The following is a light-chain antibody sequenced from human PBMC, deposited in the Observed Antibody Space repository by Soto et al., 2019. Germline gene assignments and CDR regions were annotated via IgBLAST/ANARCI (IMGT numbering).Light chain of an antibody. J-gene: IGLJ3*02. CDR3: QSYDSSLSALV. CDR2: GNS. CDR1: SSNIGARYD. Sequence: QSVLTQPPSVSGAPGQRVTISCTGRSSNIGARYDVQWYQQVPGTAPKLLIFGNSNRPSGVPDRFSGSKSGTSASLAITGLQAEDEADYYYQSYDSSLSALVFGGGTKLTVL. V-gene: IGLV1-40*01.